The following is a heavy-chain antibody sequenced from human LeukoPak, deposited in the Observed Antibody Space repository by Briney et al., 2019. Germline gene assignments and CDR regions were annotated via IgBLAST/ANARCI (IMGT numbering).Heavy chain of an antibody. V-gene: IGHV1-8*03. J-gene: IGHJ4*02. CDR2: VNPKSGYT. CDR3: ARVAGSIDY. CDR1: GYTFTTYD. Sequence: GASVKVSCKASGYTFTTYDINWVRQAPGQGLEWVGWVNPKSGYTGYAQKFQGRVTITRDTSISTAYMELSSLRSEDTAVYYCARVAGSIDYWGQGTLVTVSS. D-gene: IGHD6-19*01.